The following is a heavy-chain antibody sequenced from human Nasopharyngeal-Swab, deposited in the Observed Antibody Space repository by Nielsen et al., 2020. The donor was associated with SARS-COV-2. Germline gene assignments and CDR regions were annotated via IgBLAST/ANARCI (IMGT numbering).Heavy chain of an antibody. CDR3: AKDLYDILTGYLAGLWGFDGMDV. D-gene: IGHD3-9*01. CDR1: GFTFSSYG. CDR2: ISYDGSNK. J-gene: IGHJ6*02. Sequence: GSLRLSCAASGFTFSSYGMHWVRQASGKGLEWVAVISYDGSNKYYADSVKGRFTISRDNSKNTLYLQMNSLRAEDTAVYYCAKDLYDILTGYLAGLWGFDGMDVWGQGTTVTVSS. V-gene: IGHV3-30*18.